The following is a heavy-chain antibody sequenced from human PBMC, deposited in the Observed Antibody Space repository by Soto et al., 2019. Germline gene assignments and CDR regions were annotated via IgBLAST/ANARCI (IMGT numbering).Heavy chain of an antibody. Sequence: PGGSLRPSCAASGFIFTNYSMNCVCQAPEKGLGWVSAISGRGNSAHYPCSVQGRLTNSRENYKNTLSLKMRSLTDDDTARYFCVREGRGSFDFWGRGTMGTGSS. CDR2: ISGRGNSA. CDR3: VREGRGSFDF. V-gene: IGHV3-23*01. CDR1: GFIFTNYS. J-gene: IGHJ3*01. D-gene: IGHD5-12*01.